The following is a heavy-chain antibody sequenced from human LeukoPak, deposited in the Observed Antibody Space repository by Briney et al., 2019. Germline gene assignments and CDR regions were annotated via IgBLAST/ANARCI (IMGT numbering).Heavy chain of an antibody. Sequence: PSQTLTLTCAISGDSVSGNRATWNWLRQSPSRGLEWLGRIYYQSKWYSDYAVSVKGRITINPDTSKNQFSLLLNSVTPEDTAVYFCGRAEHDWGSDYWGQGTLVTVSS. D-gene: IGHD3-9*01. CDR3: GRAEHDWGSDY. V-gene: IGHV6-1*01. CDR1: GDSVSGNRAT. CDR2: IYYQSKWYS. J-gene: IGHJ4*02.